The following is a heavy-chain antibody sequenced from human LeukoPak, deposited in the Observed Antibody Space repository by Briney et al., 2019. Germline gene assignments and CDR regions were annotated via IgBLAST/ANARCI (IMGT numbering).Heavy chain of an antibody. V-gene: IGHV1-8*01. CDR2: MNPNSGNT. J-gene: IGHJ6*02. Sequence: ASVKVSCKASEYTFTSYDINWVRQATGQGLEWMGWMNPNSGNTGYAQKFQGRVTMTRNTSISTAYMELSSLRSEDTAVYYCASLGEYSSGWYDYGMDVWGQGTTVTVSS. D-gene: IGHD6-19*01. CDR3: ASLGEYSSGWYDYGMDV. CDR1: EYTFTSYD.